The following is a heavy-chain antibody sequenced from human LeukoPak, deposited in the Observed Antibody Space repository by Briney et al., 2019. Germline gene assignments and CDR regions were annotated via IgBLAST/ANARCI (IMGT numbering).Heavy chain of an antibody. CDR3: ARDLVPYGSGNSMED. J-gene: IGHJ4*02. V-gene: IGHV1-69*13. CDR2: IIPIFGTT. CDR1: GGTLSSHA. D-gene: IGHD3-10*01. Sequence: SVKVSCKASGGTLSSHAISWVRQAPGQGLEWMGGIIPIFGTTNYAQKFQGRVTISADESTNTAYMELSSLRSEDTAVYYCARDLVPYGSGNSMEDWGQGTLVTVSS.